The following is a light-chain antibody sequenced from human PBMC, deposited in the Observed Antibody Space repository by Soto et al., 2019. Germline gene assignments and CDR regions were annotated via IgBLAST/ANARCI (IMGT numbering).Light chain of an antibody. CDR1: ESIRNN. Sequence: DIQMTQSPSSLSASVGDRVTITCRASESIRNNLNWYQQKPGKAPKLLIYAASTLQSGVPSRFSGGGSGTEFTRALGSLQPEDFTTYYCQQTYSTPRGALGQGTKVE. CDR3: QQTYSTPRGA. J-gene: IGKJ1*01. CDR2: AAS. V-gene: IGKV1-39*01.